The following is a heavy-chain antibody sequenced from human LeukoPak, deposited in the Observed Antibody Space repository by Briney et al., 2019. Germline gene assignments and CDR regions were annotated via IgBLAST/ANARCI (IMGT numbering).Heavy chain of an antibody. V-gene: IGHV4-31*03. Sequence: SETLSLTYTVSGGSISSGGYYWSWIRQHPGKGLEWIGYIYYSGSTYYNPSLKSRVTISVDTSKNQFSLKLSSVTAADTAVYYCARDRYYDSSGPQGFQHWGQGTLVTVSS. CDR1: GGSISSGGYY. CDR3: ARDRYYDSSGPQGFQH. CDR2: IYYSGST. J-gene: IGHJ1*01. D-gene: IGHD3-22*01.